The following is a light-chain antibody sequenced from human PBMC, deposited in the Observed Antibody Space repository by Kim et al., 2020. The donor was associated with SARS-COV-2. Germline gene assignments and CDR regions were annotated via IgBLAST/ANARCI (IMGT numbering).Light chain of an antibody. CDR1: QDIGTG. CDR3: LQEYNFPFT. CDR2: GGS. V-gene: IGKV1-6*01. J-gene: IGKJ3*01. Sequence: AIQMTQSPSSLSASVGDRVTITCRASQDIGTGLAWYQQSPGRAPKLLMYGGSTLHSGVPSRFSGSASGTHFTLTIDSLQPEDFATYYCLQEYNFPFTFGPGTKVDIK.